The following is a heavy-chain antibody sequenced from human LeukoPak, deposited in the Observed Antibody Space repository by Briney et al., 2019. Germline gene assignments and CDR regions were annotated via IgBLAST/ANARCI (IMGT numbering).Heavy chain of an antibody. V-gene: IGHV3-11*05. J-gene: IGHJ4*02. CDR3: AKGWSGYHNSWFLD. CDR1: GFTFSDYY. CDR2: ISSGSSYT. Sequence: GGSLRLSCAASGFTFSDYYMSWIRQAPGKGLEWVSYISSGSSYTNYADSVKGRFTISRDNAKNSLYLQMNSLRPEDTAVYYCAKGWSGYHNSWFLDWGQGTLVTVSS. D-gene: IGHD6-13*01.